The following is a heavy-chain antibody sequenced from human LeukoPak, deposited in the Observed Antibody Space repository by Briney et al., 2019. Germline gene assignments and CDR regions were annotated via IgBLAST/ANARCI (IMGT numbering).Heavy chain of an antibody. CDR1: GFTFSSYS. Sequence: GGSLRLSCAASGFTFSSYSMNWVRQAPGKGLEWVSSISSSSSYIYYADSVKGRFTISRDNAKNSLYLQMNSLRAEDTAVYYCARDWLGWLLANDAFDIWGQGTMVTVSS. CDR2: ISSSSSYI. V-gene: IGHV3-21*01. D-gene: IGHD3-22*01. CDR3: ARDWLGWLLANDAFDI. J-gene: IGHJ3*02.